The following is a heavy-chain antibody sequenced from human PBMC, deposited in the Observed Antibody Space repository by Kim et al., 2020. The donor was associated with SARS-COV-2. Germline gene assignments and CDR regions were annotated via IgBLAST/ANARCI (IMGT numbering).Heavy chain of an antibody. CDR3: ARYSGYSGGFDY. V-gene: IGHV3-13*01. J-gene: IGHJ4*02. Sequence: YYPGSVKGRFTISRENAKNSLYLQMNSLRAGDTAVYYCARYSGYSGGFDYWGQGTLVTVSS. D-gene: IGHD6-19*01.